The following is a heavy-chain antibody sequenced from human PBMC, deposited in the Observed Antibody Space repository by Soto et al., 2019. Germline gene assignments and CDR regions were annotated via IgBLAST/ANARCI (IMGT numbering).Heavy chain of an antibody. CDR3: ARNYDSSGYYYYAMDV. CDR2: IYSSGST. J-gene: IGHJ6*02. Sequence: SETLSLTCIVSVGSVSSGNYYWNWIRQPPGKGLEWIGYIYSSGSTKYSPSLKSRVTISADTSKKQVSLNMRSVTAADTAVYYCARNYDSSGYYYYAMDVWGQGTTVTVSS. V-gene: IGHV4-61*01. D-gene: IGHD3-22*01. CDR1: VGSVSSGNYY.